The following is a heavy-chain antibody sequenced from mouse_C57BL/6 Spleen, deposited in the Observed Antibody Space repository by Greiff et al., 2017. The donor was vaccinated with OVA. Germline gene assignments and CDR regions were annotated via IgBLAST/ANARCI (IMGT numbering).Heavy chain of an antibody. CDR1: GYTFTDYE. V-gene: IGHV1-15*01. CDR2: IDPETGGT. D-gene: IGHD2-12*01. CDR3: TRDHDV. J-gene: IGHJ4*01. Sequence: VQLKESGAELVRPGASVTLSCKASGYTFTDYEMHWVKQTPVHGLEWIGAIDPETGGTAYNQKFKGKAILTADKSSSTAYMELRSLTSEDSAVYYCTRDHDVWGQGTSVTVSS.